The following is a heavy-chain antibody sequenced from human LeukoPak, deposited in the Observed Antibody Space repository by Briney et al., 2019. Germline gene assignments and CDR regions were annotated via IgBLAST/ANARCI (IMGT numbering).Heavy chain of an antibody. CDR1: GGSISSGGYY. D-gene: IGHD7-27*01. Sequence: SETLSLTCTVSGGSISSGGYYWSWIRQPPGKGLEWIGYVYYSGSTYYNPSLKSRVTISVDTSKNQFSLKLSSVIAADTAVYYCARAAKTGDREFDYWGQGTLVTVSS. J-gene: IGHJ4*02. V-gene: IGHV4-30-4*01. CDR2: VYYSGST. CDR3: ARAAKTGDREFDY.